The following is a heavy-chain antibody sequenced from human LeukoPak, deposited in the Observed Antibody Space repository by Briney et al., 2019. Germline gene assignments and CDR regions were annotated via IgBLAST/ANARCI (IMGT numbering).Heavy chain of an antibody. CDR3: ARRPRGFGYFDY. CDR2: IYYSGST. Sequence: SETLSLTCTVSGGSISSYYWSWIRQPPGKGLEWIGHIYYSGSTYYAPSLKSRVTISVDTSKNQFSLKLSSVTAADTAVYYCARRPRGFGYFDYWGQGTLVTVSS. CDR1: GGSISSYY. V-gene: IGHV4-59*08. J-gene: IGHJ4*02. D-gene: IGHD3-16*01.